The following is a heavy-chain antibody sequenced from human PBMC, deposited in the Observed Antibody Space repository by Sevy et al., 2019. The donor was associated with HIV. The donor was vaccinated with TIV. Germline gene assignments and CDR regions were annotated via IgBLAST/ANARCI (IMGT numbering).Heavy chain of an antibody. CDR2: ISGSGGST. Sequence: GGSLRLSCAASGFTFSSYAMSWVRQAPGKGLEWVSAISGSGGSTYYADSVKGRFTISRDNSKNTLYLQMNSLIAEDTAVYYCAKDLVYGSGSYPSFDYWGQGTLVTVSS. D-gene: IGHD3-10*01. J-gene: IGHJ4*02. V-gene: IGHV3-23*01. CDR1: GFTFSSYA. CDR3: AKDLVYGSGSYPSFDY.